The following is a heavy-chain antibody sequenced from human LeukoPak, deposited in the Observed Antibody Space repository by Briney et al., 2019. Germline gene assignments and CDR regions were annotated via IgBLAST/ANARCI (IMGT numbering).Heavy chain of an antibody. V-gene: IGHV4-34*01. CDR2: INHSGST. CDR1: GGSFSAYY. J-gene: IGHJ4*02. Sequence: SETLSLTCAVYGGSFSAYYWSWIRQPPGKGLEWIGEINHSGSTSYNPSLKSRVTISVDTSKNQFSLKLSSVTAADTAVYYCAREVRGVTFLSDWGQGTLVTVSS. CDR3: AREVRGVTFLSD. D-gene: IGHD2-21*02.